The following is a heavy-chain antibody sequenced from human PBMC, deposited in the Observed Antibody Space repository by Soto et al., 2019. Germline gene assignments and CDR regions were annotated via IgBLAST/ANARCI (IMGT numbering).Heavy chain of an antibody. CDR1: GGSISSYY. V-gene: IGHV4-59*01. D-gene: IGHD1-26*01. J-gene: IGHJ5*02. CDR3: ARVGRWELLWFDP. CDR2: IYYSGST. Sequence: PSETLSLTCTVSGGSISSYYWSWIRQPPGKGLEWIGYIYYSGSTNYNPSLKSRVTISVDTSKNQFSLKLSSVTAADTAVYYCARVGRWELLWFDPWGQGTLVTVSS.